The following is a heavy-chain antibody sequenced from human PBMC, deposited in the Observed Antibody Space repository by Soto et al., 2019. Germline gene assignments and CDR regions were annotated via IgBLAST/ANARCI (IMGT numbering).Heavy chain of an antibody. Sequence: ASVKVSCKASGGTFSSYTISWVRQAPGQGLEWMGRIIPILGIANYAQKFQGRVTITADKSTSTAYMELSSLRSEDTAVYYCAIGVGITMVRGARAPFWGQGTLVTVSS. J-gene: IGHJ1*01. V-gene: IGHV1-69*02. CDR2: IIPILGIA. CDR1: GGTFSSYT. CDR3: AIGVGITMVRGARAPF. D-gene: IGHD3-10*01.